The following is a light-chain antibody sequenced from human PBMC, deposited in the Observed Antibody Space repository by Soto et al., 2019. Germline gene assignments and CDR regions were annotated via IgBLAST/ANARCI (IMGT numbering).Light chain of an antibody. Sequence: EIVLTQSPGTLSLSPGERATLSCRASQSVSSSYLAWYQQKPGQAPRLLIYGASSRATGIPDRFSGSGSGTDFTLTISRLEPEDFAVCYCQQYDSSPLTFGGGTKVDIK. CDR3: QQYDSSPLT. CDR2: GAS. J-gene: IGKJ4*01. CDR1: QSVSSSY. V-gene: IGKV3-20*01.